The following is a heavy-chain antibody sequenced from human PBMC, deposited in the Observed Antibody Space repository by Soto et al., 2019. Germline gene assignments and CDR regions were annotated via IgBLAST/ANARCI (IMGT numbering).Heavy chain of an antibody. CDR1: GFGFSAYS. V-gene: IGHV3-23*01. CDR2: IDSSGSPT. J-gene: IGHJ4*02. CDR3: AKDRQPDGIWTFDY. D-gene: IGHD3-9*01. Sequence: PGGSLRLSCAASGFGFSAYSMSWVRPAPGKGLEWVSHIDSSGSPTFYADSVKGRFTISRDNSGNILFLQMNNLRAEDSAVYYCAKDRQPDGIWTFDYWGQGALVTVSS.